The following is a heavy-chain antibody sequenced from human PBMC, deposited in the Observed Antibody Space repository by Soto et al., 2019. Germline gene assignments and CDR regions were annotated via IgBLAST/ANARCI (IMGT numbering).Heavy chain of an antibody. J-gene: IGHJ6*02. CDR1: GFTFSSYA. D-gene: IGHD1-26*01. CDR3: AKGGAVGASSYYYYGTDV. Sequence: GGSLRLSCAASGFTFSSYAMSWVRQAPGKGLEWVSAISGSGGSTYYADSVKGRFTISRDNSKNTLYLQMNSLRAEDTAVYYCAKGGAVGASSYYYYGTDVWGQGTTVTVSS. V-gene: IGHV3-23*01. CDR2: ISGSGGST.